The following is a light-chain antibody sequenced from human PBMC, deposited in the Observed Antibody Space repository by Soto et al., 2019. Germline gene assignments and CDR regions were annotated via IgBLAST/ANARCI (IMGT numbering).Light chain of an antibody. CDR1: QSVRTN. Sequence: EIVLTQSPGTLSVSPGGRATLSCRASQSVRTNLAWYQQKPGQAPRLLIYDASTRATGIPARFSGSGAGTELPPTISRLEPGDSAVYYCQHFGGTTFTFGQRTLLEIK. CDR2: DAS. J-gene: IGKJ5*01. V-gene: IGKV3-20*01. CDR3: QHFGGTTFT.